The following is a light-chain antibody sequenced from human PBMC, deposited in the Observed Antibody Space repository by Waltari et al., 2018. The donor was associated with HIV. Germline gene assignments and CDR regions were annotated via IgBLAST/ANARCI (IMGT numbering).Light chain of an antibody. CDR2: GNT. Sequence: QSVLTQPPSVSGAPGQRVTISCTGSSSNIGAGYDVHWFQQLPGTAPKLPVYGNTNRPSGVPDRFSGSKSGTSASLTITGLQAEDECDYYCQSYDSGLSAYVFGTGTKVTVL. J-gene: IGLJ1*01. CDR3: QSYDSGLSAYV. CDR1: SSNIGAGYD. V-gene: IGLV1-40*01.